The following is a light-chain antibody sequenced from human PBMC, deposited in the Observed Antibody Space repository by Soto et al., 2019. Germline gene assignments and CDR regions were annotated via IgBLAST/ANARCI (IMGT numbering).Light chain of an antibody. V-gene: IGKV1-5*01. CDR3: QQSYSTRWT. CDR1: QSISSW. CDR2: DAS. J-gene: IGKJ1*01. Sequence: IQMPQSPSTLSASVGDRVTITCRASQSISSWLAWYQQKPGKAPKLLIYDASSLESGVPSRFSGSGSGTEFTLTISSLQPEDFATYYCQQSYSTRWTFGQGTKVDIK.